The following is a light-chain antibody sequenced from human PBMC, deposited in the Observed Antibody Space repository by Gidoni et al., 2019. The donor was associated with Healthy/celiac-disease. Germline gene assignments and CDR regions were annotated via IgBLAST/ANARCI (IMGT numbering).Light chain of an antibody. CDR1: KLGDKY. CDR3: QAWDSSTAV. V-gene: IGLV3-1*01. J-gene: IGLJ1*01. CDR2: QDS. Sequence: SYALTPPPPVSVSPGQTASITCSGDKLGDKYACWYQQKPGQSPVLVIYQDSKRPSGIPERFSGSNSGNTATLTISGTQAMDEADYYCQAWDSSTAVFGTGTKVTVL.